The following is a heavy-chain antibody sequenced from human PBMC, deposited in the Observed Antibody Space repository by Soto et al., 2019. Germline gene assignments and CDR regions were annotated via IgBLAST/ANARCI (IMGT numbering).Heavy chain of an antibody. CDR3: AREMGVIGAPGYTWFDP. CDR2: INPSSGGT. D-gene: IGHD1-26*01. V-gene: IGHV1-2*02. CDR1: GYTFSDYY. J-gene: IGHJ5*02. Sequence: ASVKVSCKASGYTFSDYYVHWVREAPGQGLEWMGWINPSSGGTIYTQRFQGRVTMTRDTSINTVYMELSRLTSDDTAVYYCAREMGVIGAPGYTWFDPWGQGALVTVSS.